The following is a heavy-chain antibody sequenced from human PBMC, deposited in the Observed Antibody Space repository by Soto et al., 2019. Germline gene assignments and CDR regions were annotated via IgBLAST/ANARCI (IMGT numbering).Heavy chain of an antibody. J-gene: IGHJ6*04. CDR2: IGTAGDT. CDR3: ARDARHGTTFGDGGSIDV. Sequence: EVQLVESGGGLVQPGGSLRLSCAASGFTFSSYDMHWVRQATGKGLEWVSAIGTAGDTYYPGAVKGRCTISRENTENSLYHKMKSLRTVNMAVDYCARDARHGTTFGDGGSIDVWGKGTTVTVSS. V-gene: IGHV3-13*01. D-gene: IGHD3-3*01. CDR1: GFTFSSYD.